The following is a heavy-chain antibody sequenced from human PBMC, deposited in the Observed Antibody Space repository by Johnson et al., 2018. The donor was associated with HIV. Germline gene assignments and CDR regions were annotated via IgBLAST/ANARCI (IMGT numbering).Heavy chain of an antibody. J-gene: IGHJ3*01. CDR2: ISGSGGST. V-gene: IGHV3-23*04. CDR3: AKTRMGGILDAFDL. D-gene: IGHD3-10*01. Sequence: VQLVESGGGLIQPGGSLRLSCAASGFTVSSNYAMSWVRQAPGKGLEWVSGISGSGGSTYYADSVKGRFTLSRDNSKNTLDLQMNSLTIEDTAVFYCAKTRMGGILDAFDLWGQGTMVTVSS. CDR1: GFTVSSNYA.